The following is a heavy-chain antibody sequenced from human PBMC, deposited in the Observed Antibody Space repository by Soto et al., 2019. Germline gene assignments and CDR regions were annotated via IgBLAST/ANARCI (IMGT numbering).Heavy chain of an antibody. Sequence: QITLKESGPPLVKPTQTLTLTCTFSEFSLSTSGVGVGWIRQPPGKALEWLALIYCDDDKRYSPSLKSRLTITKDTSKNQVVLTMTNMDPVDTATYYCAHSQHSFDSGDAFDIWGQGTMVTVSS. V-gene: IGHV2-5*02. D-gene: IGHD3-22*01. CDR1: EFSLSTSGVG. CDR2: IYCDDDK. CDR3: AHSQHSFDSGDAFDI. J-gene: IGHJ3*02.